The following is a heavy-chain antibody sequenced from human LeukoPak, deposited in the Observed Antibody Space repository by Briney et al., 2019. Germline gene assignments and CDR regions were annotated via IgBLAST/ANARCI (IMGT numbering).Heavy chain of an antibody. J-gene: IGHJ4*02. CDR3: AKDLESGPMVRGDY. CDR2: ISYDGSNK. CDR1: GFTFSSYG. Sequence: GGSLRLSCAASGFTFSSYGMHWVRQAPGKGLEWVAVISYDGSNKYYADSVKGRFTISGDNSKNTLYLQMNSLRAEDTAVYYCAKDLESGPMVRGDYWGQGTLVTVSS. D-gene: IGHD3-10*01. V-gene: IGHV3-30*18.